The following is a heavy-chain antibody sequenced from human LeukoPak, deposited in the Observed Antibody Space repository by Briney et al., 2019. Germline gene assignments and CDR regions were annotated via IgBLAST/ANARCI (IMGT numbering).Heavy chain of an antibody. D-gene: IGHD3-22*01. CDR2: IYYSGST. CDR1: GGSVTSSGYY. V-gene: IGHV4-61*08. J-gene: IGHJ3*02. CDR3: ARDSASTGYMNAFDI. Sequence: SETLSLTCTVSGGSVTSSGYYWSWVRQPPGKGLEYIGYIYYSGSTNYNPSLKSRVTISVDTSKNQFSLKLRSVTAADTAVYYCARDSASTGYMNAFDIWGQGAMFSVSS.